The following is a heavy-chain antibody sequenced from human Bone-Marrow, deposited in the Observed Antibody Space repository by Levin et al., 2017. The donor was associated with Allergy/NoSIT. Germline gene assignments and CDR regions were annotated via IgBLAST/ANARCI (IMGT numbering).Heavy chain of an antibody. J-gene: IGHJ5*02. V-gene: IGHV3-11*06. D-gene: IGHD2-21*02. CDR2: IFNTTYT. CDR3: ARGLIDR. CDR1: GFIFSDYY. Sequence: GGSLRLSCAASGFIFSDYYISWLRQAPGKGLEWVSYIFNTTYTNYAESVRGRFTVSRDNAKNSVYLEMNNLRVEDTAIYYCARGLIDRWGQGTLVTVSS.